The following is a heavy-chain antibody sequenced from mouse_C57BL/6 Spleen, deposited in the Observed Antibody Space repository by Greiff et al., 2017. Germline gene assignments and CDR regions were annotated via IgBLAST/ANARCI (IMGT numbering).Heavy chain of an antibody. V-gene: IGHV5-12*01. D-gene: IGHD2-3*01. Sequence: EVKVVESGGGLVQPGGSLKLSCAASGFTFSDYYMYWVRQTPEKRLEWVAYISNGGGSTYYPDTVKGRFTISRDNAKNTLYLQMSRLKSEDTAMYYCARHDGYYVDWYFDVWGTGTTVTVSS. CDR1: GFTFSDYY. CDR3: ARHDGYYVDWYFDV. J-gene: IGHJ1*03. CDR2: ISNGGGST.